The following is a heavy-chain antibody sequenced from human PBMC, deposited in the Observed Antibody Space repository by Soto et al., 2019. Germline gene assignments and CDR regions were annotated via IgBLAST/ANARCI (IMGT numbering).Heavy chain of an antibody. CDR3: ARHPRDDYNYGGSGIFDY. J-gene: IGHJ4*02. D-gene: IGHD4-4*01. CDR2: LYYSGSS. V-gene: IGHV4-39*01. CDR1: GGSISSRTFW. Sequence: PSETLSLTCSVSGGSISSRTFWWAWIRQPPGKGLEWVGDLYYSGSSNPSPSLKSRITLSVYTSKHQLSLKLNTAPAADTAVYDCARHPRDDYNYGGSGIFDYWGQGTLVTVSS.